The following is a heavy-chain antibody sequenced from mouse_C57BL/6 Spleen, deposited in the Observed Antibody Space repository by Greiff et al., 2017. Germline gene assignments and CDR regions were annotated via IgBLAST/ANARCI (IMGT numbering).Heavy chain of an antibody. V-gene: IGHV1-39*01. CDR1: GYSFTDYN. Sequence: LQESGPELVKPGASVKISCKASGYSFTDYNMNWVKQSNGKSLEWIGVINPNYGTTSYNQKFKGKATLTVDQSSSTAYMQLNSLTSEDSAVYYCARKSTGTLYWYFDVWGTGTTVTVSS. CDR3: ARKSTGTLYWYFDV. D-gene: IGHD4-1*01. J-gene: IGHJ1*03. CDR2: INPNYGTT.